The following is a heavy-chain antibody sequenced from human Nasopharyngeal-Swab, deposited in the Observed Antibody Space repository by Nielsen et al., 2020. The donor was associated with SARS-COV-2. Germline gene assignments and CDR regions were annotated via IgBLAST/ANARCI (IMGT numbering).Heavy chain of an antibody. D-gene: IGHD6-19*01. J-gene: IGHJ5*02. CDR2: IIPILGIA. Sequence: SVKVSCKASGGTFSSYAISWVRQAPGQGLEWMGRIIPILGIANYAQKFQGRVTITADKSTSTAYMELSSLRSEDTAVYYCARESSVAGTMWGNWFDPWGQGTLVTVSS. CDR3: ARESSVAGTMWGNWFDP. CDR1: GGTFSSYA. V-gene: IGHV1-69*04.